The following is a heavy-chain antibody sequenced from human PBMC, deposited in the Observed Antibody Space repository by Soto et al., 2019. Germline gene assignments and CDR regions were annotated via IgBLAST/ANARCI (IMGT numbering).Heavy chain of an antibody. J-gene: IGHJ5*02. CDR2: LNPDSGGT. CDR3: ARDLRGDYVYFDP. CDR1: GYTFTGYY. Sequence: GASVKVSCKASGYTFTGYYIHWVRQAPGQGLEWMGWLNPDSGGTNYAQKFQGRVTMTRDTSISTAYMELSSLKSDDTAVYYCARDLRGDYVYFDPWGQGTLVTVSS. V-gene: IGHV1-2*02. D-gene: IGHD4-17*01.